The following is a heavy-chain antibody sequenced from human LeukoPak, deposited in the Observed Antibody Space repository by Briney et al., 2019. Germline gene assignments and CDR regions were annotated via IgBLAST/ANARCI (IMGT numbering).Heavy chain of an antibody. CDR3: ARDTSSQSSSSWYGDY. V-gene: IGHV3-23*01. Sequence: PGGSLRLSCAASGFAFSSYAMSWVRQAPGKGLEWVSAISGSGGSTYYADSVKGRFTISRDNAKNSLYLQMNSLRAEDTAVYYCARDTSSQSSSSWYGDYWGQGTLVTVSS. CDR1: GFAFSSYA. CDR2: ISGSGGST. J-gene: IGHJ4*02. D-gene: IGHD6-13*01.